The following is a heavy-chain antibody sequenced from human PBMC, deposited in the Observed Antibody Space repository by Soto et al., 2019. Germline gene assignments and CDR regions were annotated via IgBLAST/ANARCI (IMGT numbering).Heavy chain of an antibody. Sequence: SETLSLTCTVSGGSISSYYWSWIRQPPGKGLEWIGYIYYSGSTNYNPSLKSRVTISVDTSKNQFSLKLSSVTAADTAVYYCARDPRYSYGYNWGQGTLVTVSS. D-gene: IGHD5-18*01. V-gene: IGHV4-59*12. J-gene: IGHJ4*02. CDR1: GGSISSYY. CDR3: ARDPRYSYGYN. CDR2: IYYSGST.